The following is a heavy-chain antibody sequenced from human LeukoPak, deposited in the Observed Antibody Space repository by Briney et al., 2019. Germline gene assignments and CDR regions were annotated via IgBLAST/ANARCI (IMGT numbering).Heavy chain of an antibody. V-gene: IGHV4-59*01. CDR3: ARMRAAAGTWLFDS. Sequence: SETLSLTCAVSGDSISSYYWNWIRQPPGKGLEWNGYIYHSGSTNYNPSLKSRVTISVDTSKNQFSLKVSSVTAADTAVYYCARMRAAAGTWLFDSWGQGTLVTVSS. CDR2: IYHSGST. D-gene: IGHD6-13*01. CDR1: GDSISSYY. J-gene: IGHJ4*02.